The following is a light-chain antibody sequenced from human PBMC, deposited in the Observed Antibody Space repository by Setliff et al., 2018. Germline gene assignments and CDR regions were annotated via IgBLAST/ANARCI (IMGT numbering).Light chain of an antibody. CDR2: DVS. V-gene: IGLV2-11*01. Sequence: QSALAQPRSVSGSPGQSVTISCTGTNSDVGGYKYVSWYQQHPGKAPRFMIYDVSKRPSGFPDRFSGSKSGNTASLTISGLQAEDEADYYCCSYAGIYTYVFGSGTKVTVL. J-gene: IGLJ1*01. CDR3: CSYAGIYTYV. CDR1: NSDVGGYKY.